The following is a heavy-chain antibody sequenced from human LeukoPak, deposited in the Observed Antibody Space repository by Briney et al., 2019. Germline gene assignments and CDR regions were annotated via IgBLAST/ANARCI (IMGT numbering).Heavy chain of an antibody. J-gene: IGHJ5*02. CDR3: AREEIRSWFDP. V-gene: IGHV4-38-2*02. CDR2: IYHSGFT. CDR1: GYSMSSGPY. D-gene: IGHD5-24*01. Sequence: PSETLSLTCTVSGYSMSSGPYWGWIRQPPGKGLEWIGTIYHSGFTYYNLSLKSRITISIDTSKNQFSLKLNSVTAADTAVYYCAREEIRSWFDPWGQGTLVTVSS.